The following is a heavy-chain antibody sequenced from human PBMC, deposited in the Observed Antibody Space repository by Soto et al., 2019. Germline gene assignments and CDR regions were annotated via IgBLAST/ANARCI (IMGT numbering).Heavy chain of an antibody. CDR3: AHRDRASGGLFDY. D-gene: IGHD3-10*01. CDR2: IYWDDDK. V-gene: IGHV2-5*02. J-gene: IGHJ4*02. Sequence: KESGPTLVKPTQTLTLTCTFSGFSLDTSGAAVGWIRQPPGKGLEWLSVIYWDDDKRSSPSLRSRLTITKDTSKNQVVLRMTNMDPADTATYYCAHRDRASGGLFDYWGQGTLVTVSS. CDR1: GFSLDTSGAA.